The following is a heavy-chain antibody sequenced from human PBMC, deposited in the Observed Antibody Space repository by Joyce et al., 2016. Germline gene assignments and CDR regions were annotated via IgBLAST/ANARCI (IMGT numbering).Heavy chain of an antibody. CDR1: AYRLTELA. V-gene: IGHV1-24*01. CDR2: SDTEDGGI. D-gene: IGHD3-16*01. Sequence: QVQLVQSGAEVKRRGASVKVSCKVSAYRLTELAMHWVRQAPGKGLEWMGCSDTEDGGILYAQRFQGRLNMTEDTSTDTAYMELSSLRSEDTAVYYCATGTDIHDPLDYWGQGTLVTVSS. J-gene: IGHJ4*02. CDR3: ATGTDIHDPLDY.